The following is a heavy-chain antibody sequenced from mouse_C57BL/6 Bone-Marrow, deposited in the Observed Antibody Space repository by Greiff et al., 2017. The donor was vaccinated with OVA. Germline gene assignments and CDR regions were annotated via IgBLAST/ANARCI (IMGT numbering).Heavy chain of an antibody. CDR3: ARKGLYYGSRDWYFDV. CDR2: IHPNSGST. Sequence: QVQLQQLGAELVKPGASVKLSCKASGYTFTSYWMHWVKQRPGQGLEWIGMIHPNSGSTNYNEKFKSKATLTVDKSSSTAYMQLSSLTSEDSAVYYCARKGLYYGSRDWYFDVWGTGTTVTVSS. J-gene: IGHJ1*03. D-gene: IGHD1-1*01. V-gene: IGHV1-64*01. CDR1: GYTFTSYW.